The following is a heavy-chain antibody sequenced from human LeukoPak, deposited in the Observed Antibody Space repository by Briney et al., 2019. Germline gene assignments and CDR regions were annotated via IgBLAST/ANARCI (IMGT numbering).Heavy chain of an antibody. D-gene: IGHD5-18*01. J-gene: IGHJ4*02. CDR2: ISSSGSYI. CDR3: ARGSGVQVWSSLDY. CDR1: ACTFSSYS. V-gene: IGHV3-21*01. Sequence: PGGSLRLSCAASACTFSSYSMSWVRQAPGKGLEWVSSISSSGSYIYHADSVKGQFTISRDNAKNSLHLQMNSLRAEDTAVYYCARGSGVQVWSSLDYWGQGTLVTVSS.